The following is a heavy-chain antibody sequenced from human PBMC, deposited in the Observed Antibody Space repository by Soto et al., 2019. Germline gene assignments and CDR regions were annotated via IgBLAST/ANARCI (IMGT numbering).Heavy chain of an antibody. V-gene: IGHV1-8*01. CDR1: GYTFTSYD. Sequence: QVQLVQSGAEVKKPGASVKVSCKASGYTFTSYDINWVRQATGQGLEWMGWINPNSGNTGYAQKFQARVTMTRNTSISPAYRVLSSLRSEDTAVYYCARGGLWYQLLLTYWGQGTLVPVSS. D-gene: IGHD2-2*01. J-gene: IGHJ4*02. CDR2: INPNSGNT. CDR3: ARGGLWYQLLLTY.